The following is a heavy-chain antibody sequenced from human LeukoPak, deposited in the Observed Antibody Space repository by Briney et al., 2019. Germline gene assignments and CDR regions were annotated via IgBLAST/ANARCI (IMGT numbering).Heavy chain of an antibody. CDR1: GYTFTSYG. Sequence: ASVKVSCKASGYTFTSYGISWVRQAPGQGLEWMGWINTSTGNPTYAQAFTGRFVFSLDTSVSTAYLQISSLEAEDTAVYYCARARDCSGGNCYSDYWGQGTLVTVSS. CDR2: INTSTGNP. CDR3: ARARDCSGGNCYSDY. V-gene: IGHV7-4-1*02. J-gene: IGHJ4*02. D-gene: IGHD2-15*01.